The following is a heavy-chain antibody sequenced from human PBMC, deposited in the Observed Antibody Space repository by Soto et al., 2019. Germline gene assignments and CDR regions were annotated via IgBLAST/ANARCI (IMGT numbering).Heavy chain of an antibody. CDR1: GGTFSSYA. J-gene: IGHJ6*02. CDR2: IIPIFGTA. D-gene: IGHD2-2*01. Sequence: QVQLVQSGAEVKKPGSSVKVSCKAAGGTFSSYAISWVRQAPRQGLEWMGGIIPIFGTANYAQKFQGRVTITADESTSTAYMELSSLRSEDTAVYYCARHVPAAGYYYGMDVWGQGTTVTVSS. CDR3: ARHVPAAGYYYGMDV. V-gene: IGHV1-69*12.